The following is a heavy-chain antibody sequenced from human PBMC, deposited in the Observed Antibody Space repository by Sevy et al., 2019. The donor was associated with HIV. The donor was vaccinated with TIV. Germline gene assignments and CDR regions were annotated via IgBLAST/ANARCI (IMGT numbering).Heavy chain of an antibody. J-gene: IGHJ4*02. CDR1: GFTVNSNY. D-gene: IGHD5-18*01. Sequence: GGSLRLSCAASGFTVNSNYMTWVRQAPGKGLEGISVIHTDDTTYHADSVKDRFTISRDNFKNTLYLHMSSLRAEDTAVYYCARGKSGYGYALNYWGQGTLVTVSS. CDR3: ARGKSGYGYALNY. V-gene: IGHV3-66*01. CDR2: IHTDDTT.